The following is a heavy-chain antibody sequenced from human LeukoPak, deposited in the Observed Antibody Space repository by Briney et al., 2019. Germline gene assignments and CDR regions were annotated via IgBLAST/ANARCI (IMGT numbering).Heavy chain of an antibody. V-gene: IGHV4-39*07. D-gene: IGHD6-13*01. Sequence: PSETLSLTCTVSGGSISSSSYYWGWIRQPPGTGLEWIGSIYYSGSTYYNPSLKSRVTISVDTSKNQFSLKLSSVTAADTAVYYCAALIAAAPYYFDYWGQGTLVTVSS. CDR1: GGSISSSSYY. CDR2: IYYSGST. CDR3: AALIAAAPYYFDY. J-gene: IGHJ4*02.